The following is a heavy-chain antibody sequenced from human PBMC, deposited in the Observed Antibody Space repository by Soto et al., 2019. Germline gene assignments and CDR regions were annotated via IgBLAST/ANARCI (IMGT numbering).Heavy chain of an antibody. J-gene: IGHJ6*02. CDR3: ARDPDGGYFDWLLEGYYYYGMDV. Sequence: GGSLRLSCAASGFTFSSYSMNWVRQAPGKGLEWVSYISSSSSTIYYADSVKGRFTISRDNAKNSLCLQMNSLRDEDTAVYYCARDPDGGYFDWLLEGYYYYGMDVWGQGTTVTVSS. D-gene: IGHD3-9*01. CDR1: GFTFSSYS. CDR2: ISSSSSTI. V-gene: IGHV3-48*02.